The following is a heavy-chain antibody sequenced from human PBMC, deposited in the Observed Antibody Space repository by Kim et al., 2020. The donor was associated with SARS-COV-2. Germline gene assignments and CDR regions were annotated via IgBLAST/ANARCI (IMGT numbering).Heavy chain of an antibody. CDR3: ARATWDGTYYFDY. D-gene: IGHD1-26*01. CDR2: TYYRSKWYN. J-gene: IGHJ4*02. CDR1: GVSVSGNSAA. Sequence: SQTLSLTCVISGVSVSGNSAAWNWIRQSPSRGLEWLGRTYYRSKWYNDYALSVKSRITINPDTSKNQFSLQLKSVTPEDTAVYYCARATWDGTYYFDYWGQGTLVTVSS. V-gene: IGHV6-1*01.